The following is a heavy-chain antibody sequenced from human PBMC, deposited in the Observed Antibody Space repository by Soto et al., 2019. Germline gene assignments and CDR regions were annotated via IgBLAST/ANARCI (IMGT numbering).Heavy chain of an antibody. CDR3: ARDRDLNWFDP. J-gene: IGHJ5*02. CDR2: IYYSGST. CDR1: GGSISSGGYY. V-gene: IGHV4-31*02. Sequence: KPSETLSLTCTVSGGSISSGGYYWSWIRQHPGKGLEWIGYIYYSGSTYYNPSLKSRVTISVDTSKNQFSLKLSSVTAADTAVYYCARDRDLNWFDPWGQGTLVTVSS.